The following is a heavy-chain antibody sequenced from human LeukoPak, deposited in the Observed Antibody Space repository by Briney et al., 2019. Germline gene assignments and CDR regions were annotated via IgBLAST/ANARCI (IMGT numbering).Heavy chain of an antibody. J-gene: IGHJ4*02. D-gene: IGHD3-22*01. CDR3: ARGGYYDSSGRNFDY. CDR2: IKKDGSEK. Sequence: PGGSLRLSCAVSGFTFSTYYMSWVRQGPGKGLERVAKIKKDGSEKYYVDSVKGRFTISRDNAKNSLYLQMNSLRAEDTAVYYCARGGYYDSSGRNFDYWGQGTQVTVSS. V-gene: IGHV3-7*05. CDR1: GFTFSTYY.